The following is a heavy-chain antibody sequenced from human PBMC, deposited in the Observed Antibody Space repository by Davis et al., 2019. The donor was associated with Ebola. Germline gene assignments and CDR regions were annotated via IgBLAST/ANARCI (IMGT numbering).Heavy chain of an antibody. CDR2: INPNSGGT. CDR1: GYTFTGYY. J-gene: IGHJ6*02. Sequence: ASVKVSCKASGYTFTGYYMHWVRQAPGQGLEWMGWINPNSGGTNYAQKFQGRVTMTRDTSISTAYMELSRLRSDDTAVYYCARDNHLLEQWLVRYYGMDVWGQGTTVTVSS. CDR3: ARDNHLLEQWLVRYYGMDV. V-gene: IGHV1-2*02. D-gene: IGHD6-19*01.